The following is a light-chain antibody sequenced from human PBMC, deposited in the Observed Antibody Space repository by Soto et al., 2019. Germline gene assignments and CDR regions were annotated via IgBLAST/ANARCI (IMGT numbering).Light chain of an antibody. J-gene: IGKJ2*01. CDR1: QTISFW. Sequence: DIQMPQSPSTLSASVGDKVTITCRASQTISFWLAWYQQKPGKAPQLLIYDASSLESGGPSRFRGSGSGTEFTLTIRRLQPDDFATYHCQQYHSSPSTFGQGTKLEIK. CDR2: DAS. V-gene: IGKV1-5*01. CDR3: QQYHSSPST.